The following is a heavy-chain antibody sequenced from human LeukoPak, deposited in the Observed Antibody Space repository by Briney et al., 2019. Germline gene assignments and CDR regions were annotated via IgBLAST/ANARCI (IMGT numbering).Heavy chain of an antibody. CDR2: IWSDGSNK. V-gene: IGHV3-33*01. D-gene: IGHD6-19*01. CDR1: GFTFRSFG. CDR3: ARYSSGFLDS. Sequence: QPGRSLRLSCAASGFTFRSFGMHWVRQAPGKGLEWVAVIWSDGSNKYYADSVKGRFAISRDNSKNTLYLQMNSLRAEDTAVYYCARYSSGFLDSWGQGTLVTVSS. J-gene: IGHJ4*02.